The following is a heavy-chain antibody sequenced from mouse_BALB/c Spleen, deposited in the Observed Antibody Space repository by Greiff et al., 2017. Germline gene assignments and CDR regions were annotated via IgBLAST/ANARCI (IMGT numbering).Heavy chain of an antibody. D-gene: IGHD2-10*02. J-gene: IGHJ3*01. Sequence: EVQLQQSGPELVKPGASVKIPCKASGYTFTDYNMDWVKQSHGKSLEWIGDINPNNGGTIYNQKFKGKATLTVDKSSSTAYMELRSLTSEDTAVYYCARSLYGNYENWFAYWGQGTLVTVSA. CDR2: INPNNGGT. CDR3: ARSLYGNYENWFAY. V-gene: IGHV1-18*01. CDR1: GYTFTDYN.